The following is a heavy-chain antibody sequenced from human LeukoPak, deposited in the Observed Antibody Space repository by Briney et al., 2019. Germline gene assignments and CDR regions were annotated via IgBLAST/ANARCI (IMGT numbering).Heavy chain of an antibody. CDR2: IIPIFGTA. J-gene: IGHJ4*02. CDR3: AREPHVDTAMDQTPFDY. D-gene: IGHD5-18*01. CDR1: GGTFSSYA. Sequence: SSVKVSCKASGGTFSSYAISWVRQAPGQGLEWMGGIIPIFGTANYAQKFQGRVTITADKSTSTAYMELSSLRSEDTAVYYCAREPHVDTAMDQTPFDYWGQGTLVTVSS. V-gene: IGHV1-69*06.